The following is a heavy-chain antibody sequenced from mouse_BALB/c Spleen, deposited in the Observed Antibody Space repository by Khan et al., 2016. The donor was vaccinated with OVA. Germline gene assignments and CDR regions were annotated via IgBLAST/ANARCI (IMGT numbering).Heavy chain of an antibody. CDR3: ARGYVSNYGFVY. Sequence: QVQLQQSGAELVKPGVSVKLSCKTSGYSFSSYWIQWVKQRPGQGLGWIGQIFPGTGTTYYNENFKGKATLTVDNSSSTAYMQLSSLTSEDSAVSFWARGYVSNYGFVYWGRGTLVTVSP. J-gene: IGHJ3*01. CDR2: IFPGTGTT. V-gene: IGHV1S132*01. CDR1: GYSFSSYW. D-gene: IGHD2-5*01.